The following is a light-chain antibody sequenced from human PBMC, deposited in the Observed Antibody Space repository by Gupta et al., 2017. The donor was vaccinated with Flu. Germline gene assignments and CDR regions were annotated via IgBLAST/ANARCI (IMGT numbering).Light chain of an antibody. CDR2: SNS. Sequence: QSLLPPPPSASGTAGQRVPLSCSGSSSNIGSNTVNWFQQLPGTAPKLLIYSNSQRPSGVPDRFSGSKSGTSASLAISGLQSEDEADYYCATWADSLSGWVFGGGTKLTVL. J-gene: IGLJ3*02. CDR1: SSNIGSNT. CDR3: ATWADSLSGWV. V-gene: IGLV1-44*01.